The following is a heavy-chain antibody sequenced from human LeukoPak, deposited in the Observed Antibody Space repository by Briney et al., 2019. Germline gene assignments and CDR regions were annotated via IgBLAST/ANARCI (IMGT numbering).Heavy chain of an antibody. CDR3: ARDERVGATTMDY. V-gene: IGHV1-69*13. Sequence: SVKVSCKASGGTFSSYAISWVRQAPEQGLEWMGGIIPIFGTANYAQKFQGRVTITADESTSTAYMELSNLRSEDTAVYYCARDERVGATTMDYWGQGTLVTVSS. CDR1: GGTFSSYA. J-gene: IGHJ4*02. D-gene: IGHD1-26*01. CDR2: IIPIFGTA.